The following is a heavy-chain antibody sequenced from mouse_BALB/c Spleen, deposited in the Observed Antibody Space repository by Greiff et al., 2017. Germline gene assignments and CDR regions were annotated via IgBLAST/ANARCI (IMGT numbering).Heavy chain of an antibody. CDR1: GFTFSDYY. CDR3: ARDPDGYYDYAMDY. Sequence: EVMLVESGGGLVKPGGSLKLSCAASGFTFSDYYMYWVRQTPEKRLEWVATISDGGSYTYYPDSVMGRFTISRDNAKNNLYLQMSSLKSEDTAMYYCARDPDGYYDYAMDYWGQGTSVTVSS. V-gene: IGHV5-4*02. D-gene: IGHD2-3*01. J-gene: IGHJ4*01. CDR2: ISDGGSYT.